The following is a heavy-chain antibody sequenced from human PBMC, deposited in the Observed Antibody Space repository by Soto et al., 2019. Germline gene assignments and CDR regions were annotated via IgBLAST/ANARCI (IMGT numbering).Heavy chain of an antibody. V-gene: IGHV4-59*01. Sequence: SETLSLTCTVSGGSISSYYWSWIRQPPGKGLEWIGYIYYSGSTNYNPSLKSRVTISVDTSKNQFSLKLSSVTAADTAVYYCARVRLVVMRYYFDYWGQGTLVTVS. D-gene: IGHD3-22*01. CDR1: GGSISSYY. CDR2: IYYSGST. CDR3: ARVRLVVMRYYFDY. J-gene: IGHJ4*02.